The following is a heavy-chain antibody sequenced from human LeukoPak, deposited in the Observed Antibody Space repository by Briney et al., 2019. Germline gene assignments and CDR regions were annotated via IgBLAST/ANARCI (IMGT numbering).Heavy chain of an antibody. CDR1: GGSISSYY. Sequence: PSETLSLTCTVPGGSISSYYWNWIRQPPGKGLEWSGGVHYSGDSNYNPSLKSRITMSVDTSNNQLSLNLNSLTTADTAVYYCAKWSDSRRAFDIWGQGTMVTVSS. CDR3: AKWSDSRRAFDI. J-gene: IGHJ3*02. CDR2: VHYSGDS. V-gene: IGHV4-59*01. D-gene: IGHD2-15*01.